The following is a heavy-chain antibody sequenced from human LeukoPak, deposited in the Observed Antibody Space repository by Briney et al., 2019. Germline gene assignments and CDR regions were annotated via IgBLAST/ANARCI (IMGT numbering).Heavy chain of an antibody. CDR3: AKPLCSSPTCYDFDY. V-gene: IGHV3-23*01. J-gene: IGHJ4*02. Sequence: GGSLRLSCAASGFTFTSYDMSWVRQAPGKGLEWVAKVSDSDTTSYADSVKGRFTISRDNSKNTIYLQMNSLRAEDTAIYYCAKPLCSSPTCYDFDYWGQGTLVTVSS. CDR1: GFTFTSYD. D-gene: IGHD2-2*01. CDR2: VSDSDTT.